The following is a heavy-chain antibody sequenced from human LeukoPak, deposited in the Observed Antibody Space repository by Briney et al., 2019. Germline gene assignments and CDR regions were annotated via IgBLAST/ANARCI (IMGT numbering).Heavy chain of an antibody. CDR1: GFTFSNYG. Sequence: GGSLRLSCAASGFTFSNYGMHWVRQVRQAPGKGLEWVAFIRYDGSNKYYADSVKGRFTISRDNSKNTLYLQMNSLRAEDTAVYYCARERLKWGAFDIWGQGTMVTVSS. CDR2: IRYDGSNK. D-gene: IGHD1-26*01. J-gene: IGHJ3*02. V-gene: IGHV3-30*02. CDR3: ARERLKWGAFDI.